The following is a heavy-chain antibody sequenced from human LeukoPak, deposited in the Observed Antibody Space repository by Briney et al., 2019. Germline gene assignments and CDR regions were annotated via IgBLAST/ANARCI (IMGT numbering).Heavy chain of an antibody. CDR3: ARRGGVYDILTGTNYYYYGMDV. Sequence: SETLSLTCTVSGYSISSGYYWSWIRQPPGKGLEWIGYIYYSGSTNYNPSLKSRVTISVDTSKNQFSLKLSSVTAADTAVYYCARRGGVYDILTGTNYYYYGMDVWGQGTTVTVSS. CDR1: GYSISSGYY. D-gene: IGHD3-9*01. V-gene: IGHV4-59*08. CDR2: IYYSGST. J-gene: IGHJ6*02.